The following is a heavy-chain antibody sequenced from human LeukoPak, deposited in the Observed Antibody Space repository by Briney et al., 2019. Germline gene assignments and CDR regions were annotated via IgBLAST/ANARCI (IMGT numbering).Heavy chain of an antibody. Sequence: GGSLRLSCAASGFTFSSYVMSWVRQAPGKGLEWVSGISSSGGSTYYADSVKGRFTISRDNSKNTLYLQMNSLRAEDTAVYYCAKARAGDITAAFNYWGRGTLVTVSS. D-gene: IGHD6-13*01. J-gene: IGHJ4*02. V-gene: IGHV3-23*01. CDR2: ISSSGGST. CDR1: GFTFSSYV. CDR3: AKARAGDITAAFNY.